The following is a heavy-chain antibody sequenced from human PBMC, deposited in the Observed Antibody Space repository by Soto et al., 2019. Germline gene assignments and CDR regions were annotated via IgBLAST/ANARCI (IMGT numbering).Heavy chain of an antibody. Sequence: ASVKVSCKASGGTFSSYAISWVRQAPGQGLEWMGGIIPIFGTANYAQKSQGRVTITADESTSTAYMELSSLRPEDTAVYYCARDCRGNCITIFGVVTAADGMDVWGQGTTVTVSS. D-gene: IGHD3-3*01. V-gene: IGHV1-69*13. J-gene: IGHJ6*02. CDR3: ARDCRGNCITIFGVVTAADGMDV. CDR1: GGTFSSYA. CDR2: IIPIFGTA.